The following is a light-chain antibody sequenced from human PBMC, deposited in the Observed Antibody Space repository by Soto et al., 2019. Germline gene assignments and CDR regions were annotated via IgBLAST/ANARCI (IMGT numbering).Light chain of an antibody. CDR2: KAS. CDR3: QQYNSYSPYT. J-gene: IGKJ2*01. CDR1: QSISSW. Sequence: DIQMTQSPSTLSASVGDRVTITCRASQSISSWLAWYQQKPGKAPKLLIYKASSLESGVPSRFSGSGSGKEFTLTISSLQPDDFATYYCQQYNSYSPYTFGQGTKLDIK. V-gene: IGKV1-5*03.